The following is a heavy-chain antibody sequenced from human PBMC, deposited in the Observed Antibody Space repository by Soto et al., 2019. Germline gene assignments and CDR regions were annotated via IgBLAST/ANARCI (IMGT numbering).Heavy chain of an antibody. J-gene: IGHJ5*02. Sequence: SETLSLTCAVYGGSFSGYYWSWIRQPPGKGLEWIGEINHSGSTNYNPSLKSRVTISVDTSKNQFSLKLNSVPAADTAVYSGARQPDDFSSSCLHSDLWGQGPLVTVSS. CDR2: INHSGST. CDR1: GGSFSGYY. D-gene: IGHD6-13*01. CDR3: ARQPDDFSSSCLHSDL. V-gene: IGHV4-34*01.